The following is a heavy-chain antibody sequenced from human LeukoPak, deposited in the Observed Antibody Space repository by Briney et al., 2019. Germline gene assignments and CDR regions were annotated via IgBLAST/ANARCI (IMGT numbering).Heavy chain of an antibody. D-gene: IGHD5-18*01. CDR1: GYTFTSYA. J-gene: IGHJ4*02. V-gene: IGHV7-4-1*02. CDR3: TRPQGGYNFGPCED. CDR2: INTNTGNP. Sequence: GASVKVSCKASGYTFTSYAMNWVRQAPGQGLQWMGWINTNTGNPTYAQGFTGRFVFSLDTSVSTAYLQISSLKAEDTAVYYCTRPQGGYNFGPCEDWGQGTLVTVSS.